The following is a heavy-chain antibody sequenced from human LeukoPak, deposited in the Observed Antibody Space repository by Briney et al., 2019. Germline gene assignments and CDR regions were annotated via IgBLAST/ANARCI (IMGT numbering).Heavy chain of an antibody. J-gene: IGHJ4*02. Sequence: GGSLRLSCAASGFKFSSYAMSWVRQSPGKGLEWVSSITFSGRGTCYADSVKGRFTISRDNSKNTLFLQMNSLRAEDTAIYYCAGGDTAWYYFEYWGQGTLVTVSS. CDR2: ITFSGRGT. V-gene: IGHV3-23*01. CDR3: AGGDTAWYYFEY. D-gene: IGHD2-21*02. CDR1: GFKFSSYA.